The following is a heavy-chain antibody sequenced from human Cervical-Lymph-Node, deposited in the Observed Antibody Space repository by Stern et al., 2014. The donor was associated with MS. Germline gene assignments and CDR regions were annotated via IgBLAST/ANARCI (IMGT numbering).Heavy chain of an antibody. J-gene: IGHJ4*02. CDR2: ISDDGRNK. D-gene: IGHD6-13*01. CDR1: GFTFSSSG. Sequence: VQLVESGGGVVQPGRSLRLSCAASGFTFSSSGMHWVRQAPGKGLEWVAVISDDGRNKYYAASVKGRFTISRDRSKNTVYLQMDSLRAEDTAVYYCAKDRSLSWTFDYWGQGTLVTVSS. CDR3: AKDRSLSWTFDY. V-gene: IGHV3-30*18.